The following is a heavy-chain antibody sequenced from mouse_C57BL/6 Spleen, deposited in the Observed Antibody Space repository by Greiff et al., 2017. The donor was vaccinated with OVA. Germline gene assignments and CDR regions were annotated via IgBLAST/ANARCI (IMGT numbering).Heavy chain of an antibody. J-gene: IGHJ4*01. CDR2: ISSGSSTI. CDR1: GFTFSDYG. CDR3: ARGTTVVQYYYAMDY. D-gene: IGHD1-1*01. Sequence: EVKLVESGGGLVKPGGSLKLSCAASGFTFSDYGMHWVSQAPEKGLEWVAYISSGSSTIYYADTVKGRFTISRDNAKNTLFLQMTSLRSEDTAMYYCARGTTVVQYYYAMDYWGQGTSVTVSS. V-gene: IGHV5-17*01.